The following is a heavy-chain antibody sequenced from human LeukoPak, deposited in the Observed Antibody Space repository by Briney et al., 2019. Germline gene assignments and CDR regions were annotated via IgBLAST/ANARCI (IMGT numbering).Heavy chain of an antibody. V-gene: IGHV3-48*02. J-gene: IGHJ4*02. CDR3: ARDLHPRYYLPDY. Sequence: GGSLRLSCVASGFTFGSYSMNWVRQAPGKGLEWVSYISSGSSIMYYADSVKGRFSISRDNAKNSLFLRMDSLRDDDTAVYYCARDLHPRYYLPDYWGQGTLVTVSS. CDR1: GFTFGSYS. D-gene: IGHD1-26*01. CDR2: ISSGSSIM.